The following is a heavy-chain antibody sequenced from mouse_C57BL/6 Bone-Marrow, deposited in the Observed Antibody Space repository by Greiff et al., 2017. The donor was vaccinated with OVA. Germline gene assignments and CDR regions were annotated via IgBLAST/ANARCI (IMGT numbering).Heavy chain of an antibody. CDR2: IYPGSGST. J-gene: IGHJ1*03. Sequence: QVQLKQPGAELVKPGASVKMSCKASGYTFTSYWITRVKQRPGQGLEWIGDIYPGSGSTNYNEKFKSKATLTVDTSSSTAYMQLSSLTSEDSAVYYCARRYYGSSYWYFDVWGTGTTVTVSS. D-gene: IGHD1-1*01. CDR1: GYTFTSYW. V-gene: IGHV1-55*01. CDR3: ARRYYGSSYWYFDV.